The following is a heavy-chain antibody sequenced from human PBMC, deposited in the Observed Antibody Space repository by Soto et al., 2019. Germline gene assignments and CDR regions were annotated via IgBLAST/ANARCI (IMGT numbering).Heavy chain of an antibody. CDR3: ARRLFGSGWTLDS. Sequence: SETLSRTCAVSGASITTYYWIWIRQAPGKGLEWIGNVYHTGSTDYNSSLRSRVTISVDTTKNQFSLKVNSVTAADTAVYYCARRLFGSGWTLDSWGQGALVTVSS. CDR2: VYHTGST. D-gene: IGHD6-19*01. CDR1: GASITTYY. J-gene: IGHJ4*02. V-gene: IGHV4-59*01.